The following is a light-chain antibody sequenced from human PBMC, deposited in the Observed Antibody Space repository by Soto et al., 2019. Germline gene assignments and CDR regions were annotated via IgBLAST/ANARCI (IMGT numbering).Light chain of an antibody. J-gene: IGKJ1*01. CDR1: QSVTNS. Sequence: ELVMTLSPGTLSVSPGEGATLSCRASQSVTNSLAWYQKKPGQAPRLLIYDASTRGTGVPARFSGSGSGTEFSLTISSLQSEDSAVYYCQQYYKWPPSTFGQGTKVDIK. V-gene: IGKV3-15*01. CDR2: DAS. CDR3: QQYYKWPPST.